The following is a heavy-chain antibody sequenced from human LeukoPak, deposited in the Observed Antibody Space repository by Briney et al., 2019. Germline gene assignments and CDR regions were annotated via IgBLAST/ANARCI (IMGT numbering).Heavy chain of an antibody. V-gene: IGHV4-61*02. Sequence: SETLSLTCTVSGGSISSGSYYWSWIRQPAGKGLEWIGRIYTSGSTNYNPSLKSRVTISVDTSKNQFSLKLSSVTAADTAVYYCARGKRWLQRNFDYWGQGTLVTVSS. CDR2: IYTSGST. D-gene: IGHD5-24*01. J-gene: IGHJ4*02. CDR3: ARGKRWLQRNFDY. CDR1: GGSISSGSYY.